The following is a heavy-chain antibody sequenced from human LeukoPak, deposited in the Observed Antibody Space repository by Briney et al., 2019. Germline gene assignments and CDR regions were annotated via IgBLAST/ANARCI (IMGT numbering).Heavy chain of an antibody. CDR1: GFTFRDYY. J-gene: IGHJ1*01. CDR2: ISRSGDTL. Sequence: GGSLRLSCAASGFTFRDYYMTWIRQAPGKGLEWISYISRSGDTLYYADSVEGRFTISRDNAKNSVYLQMNSLRAEDTAVYYCAAGGMATTQNWGQGTLVTVSS. CDR3: AAGGMATTQN. D-gene: IGHD5-24*01. V-gene: IGHV3-11*01.